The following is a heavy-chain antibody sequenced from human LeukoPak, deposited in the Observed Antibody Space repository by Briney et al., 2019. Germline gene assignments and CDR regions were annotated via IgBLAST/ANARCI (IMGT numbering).Heavy chain of an antibody. D-gene: IGHD6-25*01. Sequence: HTGGSLRLSCAASGFTFSSYGMHWVRQAPGKGLEWVAVISYDGSNKYYADSVKGRFTISRDNSKNTLYLQMNSLRAEDTAVYYCAKDRTRLRRRGQDANWFDPWGQGTLVTVSS. CDR3: AKDRTRLRRRGQDANWFDP. CDR2: ISYDGSNK. CDR1: GFTFSSYG. V-gene: IGHV3-30*18. J-gene: IGHJ5*02.